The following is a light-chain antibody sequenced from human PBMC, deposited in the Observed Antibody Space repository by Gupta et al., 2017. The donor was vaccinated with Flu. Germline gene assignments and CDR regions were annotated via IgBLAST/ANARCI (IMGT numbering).Light chain of an antibody. CDR3: QQYYSTPRST. Sequence: KSSQSVLYSSNNKNYLAWYQQKPGQPPKLLIYWASTRESGVPDRFSGSGSGTDFTLTISSLQAEDVAVYYCQQYYSTPRSTFGPGTKVDIK. CDR2: WAS. CDR1: QSVLYSSNNKNY. J-gene: IGKJ3*01. V-gene: IGKV4-1*01.